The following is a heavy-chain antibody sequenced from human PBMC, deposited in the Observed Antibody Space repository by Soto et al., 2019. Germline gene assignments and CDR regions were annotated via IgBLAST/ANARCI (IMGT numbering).Heavy chain of an antibody. J-gene: IGHJ6*02. CDR1: GFSFGDSA. Sequence: ELVQSGPEAREPGTSVKVSCRASGFSFGDSAVQWGRQGRGQRLEWIGWIVVVNGNTNYAPRFEGRVTLTRDASTSTSHMELTSLSSDDTAVYFCAVTDLPFRPLTEPTEKGMDVWGQGTTVTVSS. D-gene: IGHD3-3*02. CDR2: IVVVNGNT. V-gene: IGHV1-58*01. CDR3: AVTDLPFRPLTEPTEKGMDV.